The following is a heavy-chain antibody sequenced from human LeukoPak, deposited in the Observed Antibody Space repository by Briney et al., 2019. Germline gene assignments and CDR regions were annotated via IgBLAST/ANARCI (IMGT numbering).Heavy chain of an antibody. Sequence: PGGTLRLSCVASGFTFSRHGMNWVRQAPGKGLEWVSGISPSGDIKYYADSVKGRFTISRDNSKNTLSLQMNSLRAEDTAIYYCAKASNTWNYFDYWGQGTLVTVSS. CDR1: GFTFSRHG. D-gene: IGHD1-1*01. V-gene: IGHV3-23*01. CDR3: AKASNTWNYFDY. CDR2: ISPSGDIK. J-gene: IGHJ4*02.